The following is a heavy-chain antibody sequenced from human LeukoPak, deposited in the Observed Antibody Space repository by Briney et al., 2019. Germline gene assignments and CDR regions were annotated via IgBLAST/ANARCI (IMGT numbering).Heavy chain of an antibody. J-gene: IGHJ6*02. CDR3: ARGEVGGYYYYYYYGMDV. D-gene: IGHD3-22*01. V-gene: IGHV1-24*01. CDR2: FDPEDGET. CDR1: GYTLTELS. Sequence: ASVKVSCKVSGYTLTELSMHWVRQAPGKGLEWMGGFDPEDGETIYAQKFQGRVTMTRNTSISTAYMELSSLRSEDTAVYYCARGEVGGYYYYYYYGMDVWGQGTTVTVSS.